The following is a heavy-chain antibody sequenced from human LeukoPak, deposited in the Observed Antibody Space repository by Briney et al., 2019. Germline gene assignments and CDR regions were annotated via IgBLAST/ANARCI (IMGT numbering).Heavy chain of an antibody. CDR1: GGSISSYY. D-gene: IGHD5-18*01. CDR2: IYYSGST. CDR3: ARPGYSYGYGYFQH. J-gene: IGHJ1*01. V-gene: IGHV4-59*01. Sequence: PSETLFLTCTVSGGSISSYYWSWIRQPPGKGLEWIGYIYYSGSTNYNPSLKSRVTISVDTSKNQFSLKLSSVTAADTAVYYCARPGYSYGYGYFQHWGQGTLVTVSS.